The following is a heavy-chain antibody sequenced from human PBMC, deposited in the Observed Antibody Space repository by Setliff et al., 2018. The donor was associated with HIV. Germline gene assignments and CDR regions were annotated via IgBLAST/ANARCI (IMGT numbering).Heavy chain of an antibody. CDR2: IYYSGST. J-gene: IGHJ4*02. CDR3: ARVQVGGYNFYFDY. Sequence: PSETLSLTCTVSGGSISSRGYYWGWIRQPPGKELEWIGSIYYSGSTYYNPSLKSRVAISVDTSKNQFSLKLSSVTAADTAVYYCARVQVGGYNFYFDYWGQGTLVTVSS. V-gene: IGHV4-39*01. CDR1: GGSISSRGYY. D-gene: IGHD5-12*01.